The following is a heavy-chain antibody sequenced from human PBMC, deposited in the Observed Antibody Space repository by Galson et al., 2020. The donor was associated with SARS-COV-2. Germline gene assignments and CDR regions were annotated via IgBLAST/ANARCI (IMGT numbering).Heavy chain of an antibody. CDR1: GGSLSTYY. CDR3: ARHGKGSPYGSGSYYGFGLDV. J-gene: IGHJ6*02. V-gene: IGHV4-59*08. CDR2: IYYSGST. Sequence: SETLSLTCTVSGGSLSTYYWSWIRQPPGKGLEWIGYIYYSGSTIYNPSLKSRVTITVDTSKHQFSLMLGSVTAADSAVYYCARHGKGSPYGSGSYYGFGLDVWGQGTTVTVSS. D-gene: IGHD3-10*01.